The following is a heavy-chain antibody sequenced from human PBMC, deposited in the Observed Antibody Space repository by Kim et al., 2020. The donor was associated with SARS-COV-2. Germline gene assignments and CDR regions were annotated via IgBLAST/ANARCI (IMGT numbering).Heavy chain of an antibody. CDR3: ARDSCGGDCHNDFDY. V-gene: IGHV1-46*01. CDR2: INPSGGST. J-gene: IGHJ4*02. D-gene: IGHD2-21*02. Sequence: ASVKVSCKASGYTFTSYYMHWVRQAPGQGLEWMGIINPSGGSTSYAQKFQGRVTMTRDTSTSTVYMELSSLRSEDTAVYYCARDSCGGDCHNDFDYWGQGTLVTVSS. CDR1: GYTFTSYY.